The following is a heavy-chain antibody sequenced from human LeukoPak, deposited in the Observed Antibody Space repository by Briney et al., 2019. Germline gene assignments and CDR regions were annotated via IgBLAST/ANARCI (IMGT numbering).Heavy chain of an antibody. D-gene: IGHD2-2*01. CDR2: ISSSGDNT. V-gene: IGHV3-23*01. CDR1: GFTFSSYA. CDR3: AKDRTATGSTVRFDP. Sequence: GGSLRLSCAASGFTFSSYAMTWVRHAPGKGLEWVSTISSSGDNTYYAASVKGRFSISRDNSKNTLYLQMNSLRADDTALYYCAKDRTATGSTVRFDPWGQGTLVTVSS. J-gene: IGHJ5*02.